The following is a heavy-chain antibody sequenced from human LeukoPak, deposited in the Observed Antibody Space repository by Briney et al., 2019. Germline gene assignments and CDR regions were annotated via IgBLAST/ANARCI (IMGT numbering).Heavy chain of an antibody. D-gene: IGHD5-12*01. J-gene: IGHJ6*03. CDR3: ARDRWIMNPYYMDV. CDR2: ISSSSSTI. Sequence: GGSLRLSCAASGFTFSSYSMNWVRQAPGKGLEWVSYISSSSSTIYYADSVKGRFTISRDNAENSLYLQMNSLRAEDTAVYYCARDRWIMNPYYMDVWGKGTTVTVSS. CDR1: GFTFSSYS. V-gene: IGHV3-48*01.